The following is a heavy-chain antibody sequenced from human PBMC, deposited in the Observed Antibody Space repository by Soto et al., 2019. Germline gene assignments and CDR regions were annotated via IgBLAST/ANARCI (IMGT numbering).Heavy chain of an antibody. D-gene: IGHD3-22*01. CDR3: AKNPGYYYDSTGYHFDY. J-gene: IGHJ4*02. CDR1: GFTFSNYA. V-gene: IGHV3-23*01. CDR2: ISYGGGTT. Sequence: PGGSLRLSCAASGFTFSNYARSWVRQAPGKGLEWVSAISYGGGTTYYADSVKGRFTISRDNSKNTLYLQMNSLRAEDTAVYYCAKNPGYYYDSTGYHFDYWGQGTLVT.